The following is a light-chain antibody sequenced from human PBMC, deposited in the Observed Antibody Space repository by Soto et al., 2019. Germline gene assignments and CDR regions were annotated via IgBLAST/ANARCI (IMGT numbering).Light chain of an antibody. J-gene: IGKJ1*01. CDR3: QQYYSTPQT. CDR1: QSVLFSSNTNNY. CDR2: WAS. Sequence: DIVMTQSPDSLAVSLCERATINRKSSQSVLFSSNTNNYLAWYQQKPGQPPKLLIYWASTREAGVHDRFSGSGSGTDFTLTISSLQAEDAAVYYCQQYYSTPQTFGQGTKVDIK. V-gene: IGKV4-1*01.